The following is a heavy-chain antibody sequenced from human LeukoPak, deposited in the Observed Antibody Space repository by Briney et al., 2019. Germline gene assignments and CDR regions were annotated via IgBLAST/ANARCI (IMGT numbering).Heavy chain of an antibody. J-gene: IGHJ5*02. CDR3: AGAGYDFWSGYYKGFDP. CDR2: MNPNSGNT. Sequence: ASVKVSCRASGYTFTSYGINWVRQATGQGLEWMGWMNPNSGNTGYAQKFQGRVTITRNTSISTAYMELSSLRSEDTAVYYCAGAGYDFWSGYYKGFDPWGQGTLVTVSS. D-gene: IGHD3-3*01. V-gene: IGHV1-8*03. CDR1: GYTFTSYG.